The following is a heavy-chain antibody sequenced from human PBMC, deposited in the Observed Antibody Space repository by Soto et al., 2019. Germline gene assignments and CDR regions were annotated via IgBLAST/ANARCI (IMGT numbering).Heavy chain of an antibody. V-gene: IGHV4-4*02. J-gene: IGHJ4*02. CDR3: ARGIAAAGTEAHDY. Sequence: SETLSLTCAVSGGSISSGNWWSWIRQSPGKGPEWIGGIYYSGRTYYNPSLKSRVTISVDTSKNQFSLKLSSVTAADTAAYYCARGIAAAGTEAHDYWGQGTLVTVSS. D-gene: IGHD6-13*01. CDR2: IYYSGRT. CDR1: GGSISSGNW.